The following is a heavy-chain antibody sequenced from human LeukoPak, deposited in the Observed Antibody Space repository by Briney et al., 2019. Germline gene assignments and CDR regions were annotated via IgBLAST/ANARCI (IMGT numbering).Heavy chain of an antibody. D-gene: IGHD3-22*01. CDR2: IYYSGST. CDR3: ASTPPEPDYYDSSGLPLAFDI. V-gene: IGHV4-59*12. Sequence: PSETLSLTCTVSGGSISSYYWSWIRQPPGKGLEWIGYIYYSGSTNYNPSLKSRVTISVDTSKNQFSLKLSSVTAADTAVYYCASTPPEPDYYDSSGLPLAFDIWGQGTMVTVSS. J-gene: IGHJ3*02. CDR1: GGSISSYY.